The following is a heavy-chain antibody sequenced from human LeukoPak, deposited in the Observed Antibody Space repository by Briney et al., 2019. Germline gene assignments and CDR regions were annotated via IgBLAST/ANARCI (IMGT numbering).Heavy chain of an antibody. J-gene: IGHJ4*02. Sequence: GGSLRLSCAASGFTFSTYSMVWVRQAPGKGLEYVSAISSNGDSTHYANSVKGRFTISRDNSKNTLYLQMGSLRAEDMAAYYCAREGAVNDYGDYSPFDYWGQGTLVTVSS. D-gene: IGHD4-17*01. V-gene: IGHV3-64*01. CDR3: AREGAVNDYGDYSPFDY. CDR2: ISSNGDST. CDR1: GFTFSTYS.